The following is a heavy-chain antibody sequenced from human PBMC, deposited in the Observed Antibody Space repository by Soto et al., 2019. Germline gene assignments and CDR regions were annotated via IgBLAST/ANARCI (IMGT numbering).Heavy chain of an antibody. CDR2: ILPILGTT. J-gene: IGHJ4*02. Sequence: QVHLVQSGAEVKKPGSSVKVSCKTSEGSFSSNPISWVRQAPGQGLEWMGTILPILGTTNYAQKFKGRVTLTADESTSTAYMELRSLRSEDTAVYCCARDRALIGFDYWGQGTLVTVSS. CDR3: ARDRALIGFDY. V-gene: IGHV1-69*18. D-gene: IGHD3-16*01. CDR1: EGSFSSNP.